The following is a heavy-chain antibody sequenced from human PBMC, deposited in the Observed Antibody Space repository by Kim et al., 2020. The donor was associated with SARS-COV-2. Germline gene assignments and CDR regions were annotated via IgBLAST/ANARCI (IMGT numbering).Heavy chain of an antibody. CDR3: ARDRNLGYTVSSGDAFDV. J-gene: IGHJ3*01. Sequence: ASVKVSCKASGYTFSDYFIHWVRQAPGRGLEWMGSIKSNSGDTRYPHTFRGRVSMTRDTSTSTAYMELTSLISDDTATYYCARDRNLGYTVSSGDAFDVW. V-gene: IGHV1-2*02. CDR2: IKSNSGDT. CDR1: GYTFSDYF. D-gene: IGHD6-13*01.